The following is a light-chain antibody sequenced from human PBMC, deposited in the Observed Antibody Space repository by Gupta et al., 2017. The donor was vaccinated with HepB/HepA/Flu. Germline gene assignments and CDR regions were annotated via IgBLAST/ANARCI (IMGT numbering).Light chain of an antibody. CDR1: QSISNW. CDR3: QQYDTYAT. V-gene: IGKV1-5*03. Sequence: DIQMTQSPSTLSASVGDRITITCRASQSISNWLTWYQQKPGKAPKLLIYQASSLESGVPSRFSGSGSGTEFTLTISSLQPDDFATYYCQQYDTYATFGPGTKVEIQ. J-gene: IGKJ1*01. CDR2: QAS.